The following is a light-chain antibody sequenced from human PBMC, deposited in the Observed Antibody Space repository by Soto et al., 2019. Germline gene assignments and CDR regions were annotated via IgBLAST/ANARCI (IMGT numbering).Light chain of an antibody. Sequence: QSVLTQPASVSGSPGQSITISCTGASSDIGGYNHVSWYQQHPGKAPKLIIYNVSHRPSGVSTRFSGSKYGNTASLIIVGLQAEDEADYFCSSYTNTSPHVIFGGGTKLTVL. CDR2: NVS. CDR3: SSYTNTSPHVI. J-gene: IGLJ2*01. V-gene: IGLV2-14*03. CDR1: SSDIGGYNH.